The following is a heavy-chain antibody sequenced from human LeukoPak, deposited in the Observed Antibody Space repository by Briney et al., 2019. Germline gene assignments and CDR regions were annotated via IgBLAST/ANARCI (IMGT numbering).Heavy chain of an antibody. CDR1: GFTFRTYA. CDR3: AKVGQRGPHQYYYYYGMDV. V-gene: IGHV3-23*01. CDR2: ISWNSGSI. Sequence: GGSLRLSCEAYGFTFRTYAMSWVRQAPGKGLEWVSGISWNSGSIGYADSVKGRFTISRDNSKNTLYLQMNSLRAEDTAVYYWAKVGQRGPHQYYYYYGMDVWGQGTTVTVSS. D-gene: IGHD2-2*01. J-gene: IGHJ6*02.